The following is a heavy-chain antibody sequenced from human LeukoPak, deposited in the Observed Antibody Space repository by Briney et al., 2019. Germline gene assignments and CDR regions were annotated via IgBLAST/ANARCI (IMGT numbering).Heavy chain of an antibody. D-gene: IGHD6-13*01. CDR3: GSWFPAYSSSWTDV. CDR2: INHSGST. J-gene: IGHJ6*02. V-gene: IGHV4-34*01. CDR1: GGSFSGYY. Sequence: SETLSLTCAVYGGSFSGYYWSWIRQPPGKGLEWIGEINHSGSTNYNPSLKSRVTISVDTSKNQFSLKLSSVTAADTAVYYCGSWFPAYSSSWTDVWGQGTTVTVSS.